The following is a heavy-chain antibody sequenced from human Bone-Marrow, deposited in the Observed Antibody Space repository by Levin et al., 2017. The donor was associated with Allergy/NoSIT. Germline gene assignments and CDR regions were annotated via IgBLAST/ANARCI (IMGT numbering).Heavy chain of an antibody. CDR3: ARGSGFYVASDAFDI. CDR1: GFTFSDYS. D-gene: IGHD6-19*01. J-gene: IGHJ3*02. Sequence: GGSLRLSCAASGFTFSDYSMNWVRQAPGKGLEWLSYTSSSSSHIYYADSVKGRFTISRDNGKNSLFLQMNSLRAEDTAVYFCARGSGFYVASDAFDIWGQGTMVTVSS. CDR2: TSSSSSHI. V-gene: IGHV3-48*01.